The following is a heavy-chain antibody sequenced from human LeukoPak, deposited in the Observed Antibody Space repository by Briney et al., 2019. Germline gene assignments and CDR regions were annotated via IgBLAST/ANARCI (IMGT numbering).Heavy chain of an antibody. Sequence: PGGSLRLSCAVSGLTFSDYRMMGARQAREKRVEGVAVTADADDVRQYADSVKGRFTTSTDNSKNTVYLQMNSLRAEDTALYFCATYIQRPPAMAVWGQGTTVTVSS. V-gene: IGHV3-23*01. CDR1: GLTFSDYR. CDR3: ATYIQRPPAMAV. D-gene: IGHD2-15*01. CDR2: TADADDVR. J-gene: IGHJ6*02.